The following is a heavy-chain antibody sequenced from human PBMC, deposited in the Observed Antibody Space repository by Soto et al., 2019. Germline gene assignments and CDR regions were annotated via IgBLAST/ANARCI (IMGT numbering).Heavy chain of an antibody. CDR2: INAGNGNT. CDR1: GYTFTSYA. Sequence: QVQLVQSGAEVKKPGASVKVSCKASGYTFTSYAMHWVRQAPGQRLEWMGWINAGNGNTKYSQKFQGRVTITRDTSASTAYMELRSLRSEDTAVYYCARERRYYGSGSPGYWGQGTLVTVSS. V-gene: IGHV1-3*01. CDR3: ARERRYYGSGSPGY. J-gene: IGHJ4*02. D-gene: IGHD3-10*01.